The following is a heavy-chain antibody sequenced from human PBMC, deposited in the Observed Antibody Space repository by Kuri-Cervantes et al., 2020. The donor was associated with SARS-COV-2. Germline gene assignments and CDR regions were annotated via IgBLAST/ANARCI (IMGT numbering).Heavy chain of an antibody. CDR1: GFLFRASA. CDR3: TTLIDY. V-gene: IGHV3-73*01. Sequence: GESLKISCEVSGFLFRASAIHWVRQASGKGLEWVGRVRGKANNYATAYAASVRDRFTISRDDSKNTAYLQMNSLKIEDTAVYYCTTLIDYWGQGALVTVSS. CDR2: VRGKANNYAT. J-gene: IGHJ4*02.